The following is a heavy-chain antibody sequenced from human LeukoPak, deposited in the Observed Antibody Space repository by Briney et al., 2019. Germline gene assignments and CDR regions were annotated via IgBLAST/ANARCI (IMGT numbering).Heavy chain of an antibody. J-gene: IGHJ6*03. CDR3: TRVGRGYFDWLRPSSFRPYYYMDV. V-gene: IGHV3-49*04. CDR2: IRSKAYGGTT. D-gene: IGHD3-9*01. CDR1: GFTFGDYA. Sequence: GGSLRLSCTASGFTFGDYAVSWVRQAPGKGLEWVGFIRSKAYGGTTEYAASVKGRFTISRDESKSIAYLQMNSLKTEDTAVYYCTRVGRGYFDWLRPSSFRPYYYMDVWGKGTTVTISS.